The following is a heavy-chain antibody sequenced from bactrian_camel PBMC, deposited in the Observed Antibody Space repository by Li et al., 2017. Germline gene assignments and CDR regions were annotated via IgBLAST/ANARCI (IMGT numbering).Heavy chain of an antibody. Sequence: QVQLVESGGGSVQAGGSLSLSCEVSGITEGTNCIGWFRQAPGKKREGVASIDSGGRTGYADSVKGRFTISKGNGGRTLYLQMDNLRPEDTATYYCAEDDRVVRCGLSQSAYQYWDQGTQVTVS. D-gene: IGHD1*01. CDR2: IDSGGRT. CDR3: AEDDRVVRCGLSQSAYQY. V-gene: IGHV3S55*01. CDR1: GITEGTNC. J-gene: IGHJ4*01.